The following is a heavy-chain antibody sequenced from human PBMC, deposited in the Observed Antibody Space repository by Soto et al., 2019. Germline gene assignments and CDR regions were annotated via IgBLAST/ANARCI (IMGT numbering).Heavy chain of an antibody. CDR2: ISAYNGNT. D-gene: IGHD3-9*01. Sequence: AASVKVSCKASGYTFTSYDINWVRQAPGQGLEWMGWISAYNGNTNYAQKLQGRVTMTTDTSTSTAYMELRSLRSDDTAVYYCARDLGAIYDILTGYGMDVWGQGTTVTVSS. V-gene: IGHV1-18*01. J-gene: IGHJ6*02. CDR1: GYTFTSYD. CDR3: ARDLGAIYDILTGYGMDV.